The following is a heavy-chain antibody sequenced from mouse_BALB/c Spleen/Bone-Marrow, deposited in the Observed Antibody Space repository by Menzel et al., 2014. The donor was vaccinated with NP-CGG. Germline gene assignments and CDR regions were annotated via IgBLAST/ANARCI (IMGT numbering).Heavy chain of an antibody. CDR3: ASCGYYGWLAS. Sequence: EVMLVESGGGLVQPGGSLKLSCTASGFELSRYWMSWVRQAPGKGLEWIGEINPNSRTINYTPSLKERFIISRDNAKNTLYLQMSKVRAEDTALYFCASCGYYGWLASWGQGTLVAVSA. CDR2: INPNSRTI. CDR1: GFELSRYW. D-gene: IGHD2-3*01. J-gene: IGHJ3*01. V-gene: IGHV4-1*02.